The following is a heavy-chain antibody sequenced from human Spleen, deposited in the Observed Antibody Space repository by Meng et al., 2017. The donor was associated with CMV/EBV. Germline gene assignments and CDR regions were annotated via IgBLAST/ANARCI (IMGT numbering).Heavy chain of an antibody. CDR3: ARDRLTLYCSSTSCHTNWFDP. J-gene: IGHJ5*02. CDR1: GGSISSYY. V-gene: IGHV4-39*07. CDR2: IYYSGST. D-gene: IGHD2-2*02. Sequence: SETLSLTCTVSGGSISSYYWGWIRQPPGKGLEWIGSIYYSGSTSYNPSLKSRVTISVDTSRNQFSLKLSSVTAADTAVYYCARDRLTLYCSSTSCHTNWFDPWGQGTLVTVSS.